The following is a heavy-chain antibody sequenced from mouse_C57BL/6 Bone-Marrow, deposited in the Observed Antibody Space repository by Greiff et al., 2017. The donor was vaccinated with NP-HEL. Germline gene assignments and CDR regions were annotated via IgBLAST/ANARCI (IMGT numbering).Heavy chain of an antibody. V-gene: IGHV1-20*01. CDR3: ARRLGKDYFDY. CDR2: INPYNGDT. CDR1: GYSFTGYF. Sequence: VQLQQSGPELVKPGDSVKISCKASGYSFTGYFMNWVMQSHGKSLEWIGRINPYNGDTFYNQKFKGKATLTVDKSSSTAHMELRSLTSEDSAVYYCARRLGKDYFDYWGQGTTLTVSS. D-gene: IGHD2-1*01. J-gene: IGHJ2*01.